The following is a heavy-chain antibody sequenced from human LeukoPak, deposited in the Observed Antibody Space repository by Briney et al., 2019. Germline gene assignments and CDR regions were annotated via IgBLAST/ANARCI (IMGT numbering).Heavy chain of an antibody. Sequence: ASVKVSCKASGYTFTAYYMHWVRQAPGQGLEWMGWINPDSGGTNYAQKFQGRVTMTRDTSISTAYMEPSSLRSDDTAVYYCARDVDSSWYTNPSDYWGQGTLVTVSS. J-gene: IGHJ4*02. D-gene: IGHD6-13*01. CDR2: INPDSGGT. CDR3: ARDVDSSWYTNPSDY. CDR1: GYTFTAYY. V-gene: IGHV1-2*02.